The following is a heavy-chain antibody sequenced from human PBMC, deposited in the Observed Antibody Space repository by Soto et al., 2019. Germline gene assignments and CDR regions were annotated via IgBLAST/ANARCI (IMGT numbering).Heavy chain of an antibody. D-gene: IGHD2-2*01. J-gene: IGHJ4*02. CDR2: ISASTLTT. V-gene: IGHV3-48*02. Sequence: EVELVESGGGLVQPGGSLRLSCAASGFPFSTYSMSWVRQAPGKGLEWISYISASTLTTFYADSVKGRFTISRDTAQNSLYLQMNSLRDEETAVYYCARAPQLVAPAATGFDSWGQGTLVTVSS. CDR3: ARAPQLVAPAATGFDS. CDR1: GFPFSTYS.